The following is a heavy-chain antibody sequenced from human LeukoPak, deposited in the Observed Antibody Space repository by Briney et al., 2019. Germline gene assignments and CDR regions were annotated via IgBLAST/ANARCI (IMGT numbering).Heavy chain of an antibody. J-gene: IGHJ4*02. CDR3: ARSDYYDSGSVFDY. V-gene: IGHV4-59*01. D-gene: IGHD3-10*01. CDR2: IYYSGST. CDR1: GGSISSYY. Sequence: SSETLSLTCTVSGGSISSYYWSWIRQPPGKGLEWIGYIYYSGSTDYNPSLKSRVTISVDTSKNQFSLKLSSVTAADTAVYYCARSDYYDSGSVFDYWGQGTLVTVSS.